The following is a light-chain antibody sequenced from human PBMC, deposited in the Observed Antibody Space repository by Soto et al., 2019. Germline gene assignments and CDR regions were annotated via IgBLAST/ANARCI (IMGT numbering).Light chain of an antibody. CDR1: QNIKNY. V-gene: IGKV1-39*01. Sequence: DVQMTQSPSSLSASVGDRVTITCRASQNIKNYLSWYQQRPGTAPMVVIFAATLLQSGVTSTFSGSESGTEFTLTISILHHDDFATYYCLQTPSTPLPFGQGTRL. CDR2: AAT. J-gene: IGKJ5*01. CDR3: LQTPSTPLP.